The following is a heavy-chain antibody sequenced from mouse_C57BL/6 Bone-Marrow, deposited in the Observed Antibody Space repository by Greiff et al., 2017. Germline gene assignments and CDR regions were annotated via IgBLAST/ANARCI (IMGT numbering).Heavy chain of an antibody. J-gene: IGHJ2*01. Sequence: VQLQQPGAELVKPGASVKMSCKASGYTFTSYWITWVKQRPGQGLEWIGDIYPTSGRTNYNEKFKSKAILTVDTSSNTAYMQRSSLTSEDSAVFYCERSGPLGRSFDYWGQGTTLTVSS. CDR3: ERSGPLGRSFDY. V-gene: IGHV1-55*01. CDR1: GYTFTSYW. D-gene: IGHD4-1*01. CDR2: IYPTSGRT.